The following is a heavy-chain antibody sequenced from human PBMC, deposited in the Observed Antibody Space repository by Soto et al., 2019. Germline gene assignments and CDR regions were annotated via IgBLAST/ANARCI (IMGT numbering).Heavy chain of an antibody. D-gene: IGHD5-12*01. J-gene: IGHJ4*02. Sequence: GGSLRLSCAASGFTFSSYSMNWVRQAPGQGLEWVSSISSRSNYIYYAYSVNGRFTISRDNAKNSLYLQMNSLRAEDTAVYYCARDVDIVATAQFDYWGQGP. CDR1: GFTFSSYS. CDR3: ARDVDIVATAQFDY. CDR2: ISSRSNYI. V-gene: IGHV3-21*01.